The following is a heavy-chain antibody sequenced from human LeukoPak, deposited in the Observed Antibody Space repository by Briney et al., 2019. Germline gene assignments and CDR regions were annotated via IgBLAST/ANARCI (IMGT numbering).Heavy chain of an antibody. J-gene: IGHJ5*02. V-gene: IGHV1-46*03. D-gene: IGHD6-13*01. CDR2: INPSGGST. CDR3: ARAATPYSSPIIGGPFDP. CDR1: GYTFTSYY. Sequence: ASVKLSCKASGYTFTSYYMHWVRQALGQGLEWMGIINPSGGSTSYAQKFQGRVTMTRDTSTSTVYMELSSLRSEDTAVYYCARAATPYSSPIIGGPFDPWGQGTLVTVSS.